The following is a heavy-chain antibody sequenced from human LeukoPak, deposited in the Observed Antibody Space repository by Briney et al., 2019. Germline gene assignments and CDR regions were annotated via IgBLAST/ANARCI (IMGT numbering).Heavy chain of an antibody. V-gene: IGHV1-24*01. Sequence: GASVKVSCKVSGYTLTELPMHWVRPAPGKGLEWMGGFDPEDGETIYAQKFQGGVTMTEDTSTDTAYMELSSLRSEDTAVYYCATTYNGDYVWGSYRYYFDYWGQGTLVTVSS. CDR3: ATTYNGDYVWGSYRYYFDY. J-gene: IGHJ4*02. D-gene: IGHD3-16*02. CDR1: GYTLTELP. CDR2: FDPEDGET.